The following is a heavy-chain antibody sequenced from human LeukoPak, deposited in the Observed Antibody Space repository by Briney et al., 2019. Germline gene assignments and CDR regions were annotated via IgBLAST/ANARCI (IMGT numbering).Heavy chain of an antibody. V-gene: IGHV3-7*05. Sequence: GGSLRLSCAASGFTFSTYWMSWVRQAPGKGLEWVAIIKPDGSQKFYVDSVKGRFTISRDNAQSSLYLQMYSLRAEDTAVYFCARDPYSSSWSYGMDVWGQGTAVAVSS. CDR2: IKPDGSQK. J-gene: IGHJ6*02. CDR1: GFTFSTYW. CDR3: ARDPYSSSWSYGMDV. D-gene: IGHD6-13*01.